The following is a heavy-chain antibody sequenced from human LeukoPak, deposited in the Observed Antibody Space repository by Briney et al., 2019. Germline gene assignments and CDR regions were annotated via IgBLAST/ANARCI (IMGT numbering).Heavy chain of an antibody. V-gene: IGHV3-30*18. CDR3: AKDRGVEYYYDSSGLDY. D-gene: IGHD3-22*01. Sequence: GGSLRLSCAASGFTFSSYGMHWVRQAPGKGLEWVAVISYDGSNKYYADSVKGRFTISRDNSKNTLYLQMNSLRAEDTAVYYCAKDRGVEYYYDSSGLDYWGQGTLVTVSS. J-gene: IGHJ4*02. CDR1: GFTFSSYG. CDR2: ISYDGSNK.